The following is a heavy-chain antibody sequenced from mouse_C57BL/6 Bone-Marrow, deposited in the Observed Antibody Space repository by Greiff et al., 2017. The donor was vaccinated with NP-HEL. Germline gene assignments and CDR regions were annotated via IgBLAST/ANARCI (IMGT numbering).Heavy chain of an antibody. D-gene: IGHD1-1*01. CDR1: GFNIKDDY. CDR3: TTSDYYGSS. CDR2: IDPENGDT. J-gene: IGHJ2*01. Sequence: EVQLKESGAELVRPGASVKLSCTASGFNIKDDYMHWVKQRPEQGLEWIGWIDPENGDTEYASKFQGKATITADTSSNTAYLQLSSLTSEDTAVYYCTTSDYYGSSRGQGTTLTVSS. V-gene: IGHV14-4*01.